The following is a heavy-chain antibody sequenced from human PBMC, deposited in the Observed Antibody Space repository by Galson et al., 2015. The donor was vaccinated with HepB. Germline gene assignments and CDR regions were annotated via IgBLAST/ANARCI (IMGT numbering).Heavy chain of an antibody. CDR3: ATDSGPFRSGSYVPDAFDI. CDR2: FDPEDGET. D-gene: IGHD1-26*01. Sequence: SVKVSCKVSGYTLTELSMHWVRQAPGKGLEWMGGFDPEDGETIYAQKFQGRVTMTEDTSTDTAYMGLSSLRSEDTAVYYCATDSGPFRSGSYVPDAFDIWGQGTMVTVSS. J-gene: IGHJ3*02. CDR1: GYTLTELS. V-gene: IGHV1-24*01.